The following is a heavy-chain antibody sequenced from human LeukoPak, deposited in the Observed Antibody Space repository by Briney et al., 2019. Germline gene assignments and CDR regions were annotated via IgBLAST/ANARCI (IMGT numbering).Heavy chain of an antibody. Sequence: PSETLSLTCAVYGASFSGYYWSWIRQPPGKGLEWIGEINHSGSTDYNPSLKSRVTISVDTSKTQFSLKLSSVTAADTAVYYCARAVPGYFDYWGQGTLVTVSS. J-gene: IGHJ4*02. CDR1: GASFSGYY. CDR3: ARAVPGYFDY. CDR2: INHSGST. V-gene: IGHV4-34*01.